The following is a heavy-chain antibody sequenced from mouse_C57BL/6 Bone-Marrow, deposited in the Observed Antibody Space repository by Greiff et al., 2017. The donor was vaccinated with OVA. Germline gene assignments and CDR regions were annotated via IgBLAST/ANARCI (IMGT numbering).Heavy chain of an antibody. D-gene: IGHD1-1*01. Sequence: QVQLQQPGAELVKPGASVKVSCKASGYTFTSYWMHWVKQRPGQGLEWIGRIHPSDSDTNYNQKFKGKATLTVDKSSSTAYMQLSSLTSEDSAVDNGAIFYEYGSSLAYWGQGTLVTVSA. CDR1: GYTFTSYW. CDR3: AIFYEYGSSLAY. CDR2: IHPSDSDT. J-gene: IGHJ3*01. V-gene: IGHV1-74*01.